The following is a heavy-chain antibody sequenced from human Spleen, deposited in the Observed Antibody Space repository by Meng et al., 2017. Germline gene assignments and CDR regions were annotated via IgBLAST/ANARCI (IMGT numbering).Heavy chain of an antibody. CDR2: IYPGDSDT. CDR3: ARDASGGYDFWSGYYEKDYYGMDV. V-gene: IGHV5-51*01. D-gene: IGHD3-3*01. Sequence: GESLKISCKGSGYIFTNYWIGWVRQMPGKGLEWMGIIYPGDSDTRYSPSFQGQVTISADKSISTAYLQWSSLKASDTAMYYCARDASGGYDFWSGYYEKDYYGMDVWGQGTTVTVSS. CDR1: GYIFTNYW. J-gene: IGHJ6*02.